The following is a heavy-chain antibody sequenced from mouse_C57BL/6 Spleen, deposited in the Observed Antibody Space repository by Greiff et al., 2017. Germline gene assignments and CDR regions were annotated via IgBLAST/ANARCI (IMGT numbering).Heavy chain of an antibody. D-gene: IGHD1-1*01. Sequence: EVMLVESGGGLVKPGGSLKLSCAASGFTFSDYGMHWVRQAPEKGLEWVAYISSGSSTIYYADTVKGRFTISRDNAKNTLFLQMTRLRSEYTAMYYCAMFTTVDAMDYWGQGTSVPVSS. CDR1: GFTFSDYG. CDR3: AMFTTVDAMDY. V-gene: IGHV5-17*01. J-gene: IGHJ4*01. CDR2: ISSGSSTI.